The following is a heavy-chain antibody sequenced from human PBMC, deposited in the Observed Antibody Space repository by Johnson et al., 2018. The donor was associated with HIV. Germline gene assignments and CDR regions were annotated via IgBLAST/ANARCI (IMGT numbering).Heavy chain of an antibody. CDR3: AREIIAAADDI. D-gene: IGHD6-13*01. Sequence: WLRQATGKGLEWVSYISSSGLTIYYADSVKGRFTISRDNAKNSLYLQMNSLRAEDTAVYYCAREIIAAADDIWGQGTMVTVSS. J-gene: IGHJ3*02. CDR2: ISSSGLTI. V-gene: IGHV3-11*04.